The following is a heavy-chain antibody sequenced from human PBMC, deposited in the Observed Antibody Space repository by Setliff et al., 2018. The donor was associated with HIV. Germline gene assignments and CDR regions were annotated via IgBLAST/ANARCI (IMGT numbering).Heavy chain of an antibody. CDR1: EFTFSSYG. V-gene: IGHV3-7*03. CDR3: ARDRDIVVVPAAMQEPDY. CDR2: IKGDGSDQ. D-gene: IGHD2-2*01. J-gene: IGHJ4*02. Sequence: GGSLRLSCAPSEFTFSSYGMHWVRQAPGKGREWVANIKGDGSDQYYMDSVGGRFIISRDNAKKSVYLQMSRLRSDDTAVYYCARDRDIVVVPAAMQEPDYWGQGTLVTVSS.